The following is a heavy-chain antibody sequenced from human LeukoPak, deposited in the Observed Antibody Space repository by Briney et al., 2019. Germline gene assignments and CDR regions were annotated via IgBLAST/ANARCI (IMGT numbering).Heavy chain of an antibody. Sequence: GGSLRLSCAASGFTFSSYSMNWVRQAPGKGLEWVSSISSSSSYIYYADSVKGRFTISRDNAENSLYLQMNSLRVEDTAVYYCARDGIVGATNGFDYWGQGTLVTVSS. CDR1: GFTFSSYS. J-gene: IGHJ4*02. CDR2: ISSSSSYI. V-gene: IGHV3-21*01. CDR3: ARDGIVGATNGFDY. D-gene: IGHD1-26*01.